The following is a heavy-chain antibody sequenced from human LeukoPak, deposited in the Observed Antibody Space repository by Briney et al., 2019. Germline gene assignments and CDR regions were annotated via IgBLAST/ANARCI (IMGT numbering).Heavy chain of an antibody. CDR1: GGSFSGYY. D-gene: IGHD2-2*02. CDR3: AREGDLGYCSSTSCYSWFDP. V-gene: IGHV4-34*01. CDR2: INHSGST. Sequence: PSETLSLTCAVYGGSFSGYYWSWIRQPPGKGLEWIGEINHSGSTNYNPSLKSRVTISVDTSKNQFSLKLSSVTAADTAVYYCAREGDLGYCSSTSCYSWFDPWGQGTLVTVSS. J-gene: IGHJ5*02.